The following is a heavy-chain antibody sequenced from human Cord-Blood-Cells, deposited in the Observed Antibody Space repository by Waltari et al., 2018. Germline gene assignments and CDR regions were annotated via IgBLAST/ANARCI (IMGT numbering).Heavy chain of an antibody. V-gene: IGHV4-59*08. Sequence: QVQLQESGPGLVKPSETLSLTCTVSGGSISSYYWSWIRQPPGKGLEWIGYIYYSGSTNSNPSLKSRGTISVDTSKNQFSLKLSSVTAADTAVYYCARRRGKDYYFDYWGQGTLVTVSS. CDR3: ARRRGKDYYFDY. CDR1: GGSISSYY. J-gene: IGHJ4*02. CDR2: IYYSGST. D-gene: IGHD1-1*01.